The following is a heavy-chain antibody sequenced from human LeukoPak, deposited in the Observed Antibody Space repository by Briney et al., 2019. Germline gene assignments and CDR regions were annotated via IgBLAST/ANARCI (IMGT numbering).Heavy chain of an antibody. V-gene: IGHV4-59*01. CDR3: ARGSSGWYGYYFDY. CDR2: IYYSGST. Sequence: XTVSGXSISXYYWNWIRQPPGKGLEYVGYIYYSGSTNYNPSLKSRITISVDTSKNQFSLKLNSVTAADTAVYYCARGSSGWYGYYFDYWGQGTLVTVSS. CDR1: GXSISXYY. D-gene: IGHD6-19*01. J-gene: IGHJ4*02.